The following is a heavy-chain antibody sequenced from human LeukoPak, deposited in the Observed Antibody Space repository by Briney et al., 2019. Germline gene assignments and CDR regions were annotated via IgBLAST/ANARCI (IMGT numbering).Heavy chain of an antibody. J-gene: IGHJ4*02. Sequence: ASVKVSCKASGYTFTSYGISWVRQAPGQGLEWMGWISAYNGNTNYAQKLQGRVTMTTDTSTSTAYMELRSLGSDDTAVYYCARSSALNDYGDIWGQGTLVTVSS. CDR3: ARSSALNDYGDI. D-gene: IGHD4-17*01. CDR2: ISAYNGNT. V-gene: IGHV1-18*01. CDR1: GYTFTSYG.